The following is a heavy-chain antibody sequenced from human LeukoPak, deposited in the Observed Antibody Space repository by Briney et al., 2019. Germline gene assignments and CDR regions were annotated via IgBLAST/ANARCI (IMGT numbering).Heavy chain of an antibody. V-gene: IGHV3-23*01. D-gene: IGHD2-15*01. J-gene: IGHJ6*02. CDR1: GFTFSSYA. CDR2: ISGSGGST. CDR3: AKDGYCSGGSCYYYYYYGMDV. Sequence: GGSLRLSCAASGFTFSSYAMSWVRQAPGKGLEWVSAISGSGGSTYYADSVKGRFNISRDNSKNTLYLQMNSLRAEDTAVYYCAKDGYCSGGSCYYYYYYGMDVWGQGTTVTVSS.